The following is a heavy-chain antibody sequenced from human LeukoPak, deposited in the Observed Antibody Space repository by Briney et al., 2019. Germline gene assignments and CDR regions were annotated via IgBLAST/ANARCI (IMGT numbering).Heavy chain of an antibody. Sequence: GGSLRLSCAASGFTFSTYWMHWVRQAPGKGLVWVSRINTDGSSTTYADSVKGRFTLSRDNARNTLFLQMNSPRAEDTAVYYCARDPKNNYFDYWGQGTLVTVSS. CDR2: INTDGSST. CDR3: ARDPKNNYFDY. V-gene: IGHV3-74*01. J-gene: IGHJ4*02. CDR1: GFTFSTYW.